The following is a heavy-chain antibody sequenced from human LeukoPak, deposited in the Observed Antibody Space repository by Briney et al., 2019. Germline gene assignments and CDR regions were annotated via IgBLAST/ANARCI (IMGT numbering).Heavy chain of an antibody. CDR1: GFTFSSYS. CDR3: ASVVSGWVTVGY. J-gene: IGHJ4*02. CDR2: ISSSSITI. D-gene: IGHD6-19*01. Sequence: PGGSLRLSCAASGFTFSSYSMNWVRQAPGKGLEWVSYISSSSITIYYADSVKGRFTISRDNAKNSLYLQMNSLRAVDTAVYYCASVVSGWVTVGYWGQGTLVTVSS. V-gene: IGHV3-48*01.